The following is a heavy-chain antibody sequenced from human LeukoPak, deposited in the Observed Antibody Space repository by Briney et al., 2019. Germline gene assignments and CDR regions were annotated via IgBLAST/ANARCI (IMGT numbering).Heavy chain of an antibody. CDR2: INHSGST. J-gene: IGHJ5*02. CDR3: ARGRIVVVPAAISLMWARTARNWFDP. Sequence: SETLSLTCAVYGGSFSGYYWSWIRQPPGKGLEWIGEINHSGSTNYNPSLKSRVTISVDTSKNQFSLKLSSVTAADTAVYYCARGRIVVVPAAISLMWARTARNWFDPWGQGTLVTVSS. CDR1: GGSFSGYY. V-gene: IGHV4-34*01. D-gene: IGHD2-2*02.